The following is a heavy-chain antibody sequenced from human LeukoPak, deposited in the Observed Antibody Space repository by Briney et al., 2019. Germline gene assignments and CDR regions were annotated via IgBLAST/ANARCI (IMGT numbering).Heavy chain of an antibody. Sequence: GGSLRLSCAASGFTFSSYSMNWVRQAPGKGLEWVSSISSSSSYIYYADSVKGRFTISRDNAKNSLYLQMNSLRAEDTAVYYCARDPGGLYYEGVDYWGQGTLVTVSS. D-gene: IGHD3-22*01. J-gene: IGHJ4*02. V-gene: IGHV3-21*01. CDR3: ARDPGGLYYEGVDY. CDR2: ISSSSSYI. CDR1: GFTFSSYS.